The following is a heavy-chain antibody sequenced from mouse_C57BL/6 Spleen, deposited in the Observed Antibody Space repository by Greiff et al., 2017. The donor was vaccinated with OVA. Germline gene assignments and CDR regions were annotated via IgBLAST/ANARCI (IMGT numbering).Heavy chain of an antibody. CDR1: GFNIKDDY. CDR2: IDPENGDT. CDR3: TSTVVAHWYVDV. Sequence: VQLQQSGAELVRPGASVKLSCTASGFNIKDDYMHWVKQRPEQGLEWIGLIDPENGDTEYASKFQGKALLTADKSSNTAYLQLSSLASNDTAVDYCTSTVVAHWYVDVWGTGTTVTVSS. V-gene: IGHV14-4*01. J-gene: IGHJ1*03. D-gene: IGHD1-1*01.